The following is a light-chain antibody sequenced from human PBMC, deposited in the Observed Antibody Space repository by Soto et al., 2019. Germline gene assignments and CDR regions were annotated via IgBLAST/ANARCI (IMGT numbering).Light chain of an antibody. J-gene: IGKJ1*01. V-gene: IGKV1-39*01. CDR2: AAS. CDR1: QGIRND. CDR3: QQSYITPDT. Sequence: DIQMTQSPSSLSASVGDRVTITCRASQGIRNDLGWYQQKPGKAPNLLIYAASSLQSGVPSRFSGSGSGADFTLTISSLQPEDFATYYCQQSYITPDTFGQGTKVDIK.